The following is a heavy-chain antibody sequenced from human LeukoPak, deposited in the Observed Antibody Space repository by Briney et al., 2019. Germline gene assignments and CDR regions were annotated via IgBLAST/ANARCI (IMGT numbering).Heavy chain of an antibody. CDR1: GGTFSKFA. V-gene: IGHV1-69*04. CDR3: ARVQAVGVPVAIDAYYAYGMDV. Sequence: GASVKVSCKASGGTFSKFAVSWVRQAPGQGLEWLGRIIPMVGVTHNGQKFQGRVTITEDRATNTAHMELRSLRYEDTAVYCCARVQAVGVPVAIDAYYAYGMDVWGQGNTVTVSS. CDR2: IIPMVGVT. D-gene: IGHD2-2*02. J-gene: IGHJ6*02.